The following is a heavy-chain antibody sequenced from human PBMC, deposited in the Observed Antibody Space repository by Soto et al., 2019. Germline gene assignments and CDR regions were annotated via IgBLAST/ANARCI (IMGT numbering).Heavy chain of an antibody. J-gene: IGHJ4*02. CDR2: IYSGGSK. V-gene: IGHV3-66*01. Sequence: PGGSLRLSCAASGFTVSTKYMSWVRQAPGKGLEWVSVIYSGGSKFYADSVRGRFTISKNNSKNTVKLKMKSLRAEDTAVYYCARDPWAADYWGQGTLVTVSS. CDR1: GFTVSTKY. D-gene: IGHD3-16*01. CDR3: ARDPWAADY.